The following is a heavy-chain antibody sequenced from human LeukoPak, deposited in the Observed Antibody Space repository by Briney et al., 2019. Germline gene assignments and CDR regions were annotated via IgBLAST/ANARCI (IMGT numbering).Heavy chain of an antibody. CDR1: GYTFTSYD. Sequence: ASVKVSCKASGYTFTSYDINWVRQATGQGLEWMGWMNPNSGITGYAQKFQGRVTITRNTSISTAYMELSSLRSEDTAVYYCARAGVLEAFPYYYYYMDVWGKGTTVTVSS. J-gene: IGHJ6*03. CDR3: ARAGVLEAFPYYYYYMDV. CDR2: MNPNSGIT. D-gene: IGHD3-10*01. V-gene: IGHV1-8*03.